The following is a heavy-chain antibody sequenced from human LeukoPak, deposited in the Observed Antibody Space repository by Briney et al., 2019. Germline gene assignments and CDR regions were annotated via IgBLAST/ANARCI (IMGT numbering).Heavy chain of an antibody. CDR2: IIPIFGTA. D-gene: IGHD3/OR15-3a*01. CDR1: GGTFSSYA. J-gene: IGHJ4*02. Sequence: GASVKVSCKASGGTFSSYAISWVRQAPGQGLEWMGGIIPIFGTANYAQKFQGRVTITADKSTSTAYMELSSLRSGDTAVYYCARDREDGLSDYWGQGTLVTVSS. CDR3: ARDREDGLSDY. V-gene: IGHV1-69*06.